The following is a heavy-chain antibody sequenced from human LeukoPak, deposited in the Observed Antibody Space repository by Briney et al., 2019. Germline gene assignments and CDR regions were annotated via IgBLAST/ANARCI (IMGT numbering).Heavy chain of an antibody. J-gene: IGHJ4*02. CDR2: IYYSGST. Sequence: SETLSLTCTVSGGSISSYYWSWIRQPPGKGLEWIGYIYYSGSTNYNPSLKSRVTISVDTSKNQFSLKLSSVTAADTAVYYCARESVAGTFFDYWGQGTLDTVSS. D-gene: IGHD6-19*01. V-gene: IGHV4-59*01. CDR3: ARESVAGTFFDY. CDR1: GGSISSYY.